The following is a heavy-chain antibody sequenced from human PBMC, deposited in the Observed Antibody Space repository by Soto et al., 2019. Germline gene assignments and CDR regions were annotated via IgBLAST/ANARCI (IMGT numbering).Heavy chain of an antibody. Sequence: QVQLQESGPGLVKPSQTLSLTCTVSGGSISSGDYYWSWIRQPPGKGLEWIGYIYYSGSTYYNPSLKSRVTISVDTSKNQFSLKLSSVTVADTAVYYCARATIVLVPAAMVSHWFDPWGQGTLVTVSS. D-gene: IGHD2-2*01. V-gene: IGHV4-30-4*01. CDR2: IYYSGST. CDR1: GGSISSGDYY. J-gene: IGHJ5*02. CDR3: ARATIVLVPAAMVSHWFDP.